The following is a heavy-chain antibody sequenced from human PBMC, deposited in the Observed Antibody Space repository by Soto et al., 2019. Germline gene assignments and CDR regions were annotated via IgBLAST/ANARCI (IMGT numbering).Heavy chain of an antibody. Sequence: GGSLRLACAASGFTFSSYAMSWVRQAPGKGLEWVSAISGSGGSTYYADSVKGRFTISRDNSKNTLYLQMNSLRAEDTAVYYCAKSYYYDSSGYPTHFAIWGQGTMVTVSS. D-gene: IGHD3-22*01. J-gene: IGHJ3*02. CDR2: ISGSGGST. CDR3: AKSYYYDSSGYPTHFAI. CDR1: GFTFSSYA. V-gene: IGHV3-23*01.